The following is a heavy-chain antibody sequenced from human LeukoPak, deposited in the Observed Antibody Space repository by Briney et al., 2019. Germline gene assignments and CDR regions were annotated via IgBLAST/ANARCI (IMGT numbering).Heavy chain of an antibody. Sequence: GGSLRLSCAASGFTFSSYWMHWVRQAPGKGLVWVSRINSDGSSTSYADSVKGRFTISRDNAKNTLYLQMDSLRAEDTAVYYCARDHGDIVVVPAAIDYWGQGTLVTVSS. CDR2: INSDGSST. V-gene: IGHV3-74*01. CDR1: GFTFSSYW. J-gene: IGHJ4*02. D-gene: IGHD2-2*01. CDR3: ARDHGDIVVVPAAIDY.